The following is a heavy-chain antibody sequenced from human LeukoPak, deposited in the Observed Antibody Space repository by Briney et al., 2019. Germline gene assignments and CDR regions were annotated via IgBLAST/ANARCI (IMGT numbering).Heavy chain of an antibody. CDR1: GGTFSSYA. CDR2: IIPIFGTA. D-gene: IGHD3-3*01. V-gene: IGHV1-69*13. J-gene: IGHJ4*02. CDR3: ARSREVPADRMYYDFWSGYSIDY. Sequence: SVKVSCKASGGTFSSYAISWVRQAPGQGLEWMGGIIPIFGTANYAQKFQGRVTITADESTSTAYMELSILRSEDTAVYYCARSREVPADRMYYDFWSGYSIDYWGQGTLVTVSS.